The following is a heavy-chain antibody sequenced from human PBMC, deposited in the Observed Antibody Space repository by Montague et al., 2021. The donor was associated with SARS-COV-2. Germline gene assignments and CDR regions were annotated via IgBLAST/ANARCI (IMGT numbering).Heavy chain of an antibody. CDR1: GFTLSDYY. V-gene: IGHV3-11*05. D-gene: IGHD3-3*01. J-gene: IGHJ4*02. CDR2: ISSSSSFR. CDR3: GRARITFFGVVIGPLDY. Sequence: SLRLSCAASGFTLSDYYMSWIRQAPGKGLEWVSYISSSSSFRNYADSVXGLFTISRDNAKNSLYLQMNSLRAEDTAVYFCGRARITFFGVVIGPLDYWGQGTLVTVSS.